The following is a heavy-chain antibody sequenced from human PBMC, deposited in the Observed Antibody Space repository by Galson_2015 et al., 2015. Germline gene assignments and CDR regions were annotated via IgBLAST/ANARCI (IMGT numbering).Heavy chain of an antibody. CDR3: ARSVPAPPYDSSGYGPPPVYYFDY. CDR2: IIPIFGTA. J-gene: IGHJ4*02. Sequence: SVKVSCKASGGTFSSYAISWVRQAPGQGLEWMGGIIPIFGTANYAQKFQGRVTITADESTSTAYMELSSLRSEDTAVYYCARSVPAPPYDSSGYGPPPVYYFDYWGQGTLVTVSS. CDR1: GGTFSSYA. D-gene: IGHD3-22*01. V-gene: IGHV1-69*13.